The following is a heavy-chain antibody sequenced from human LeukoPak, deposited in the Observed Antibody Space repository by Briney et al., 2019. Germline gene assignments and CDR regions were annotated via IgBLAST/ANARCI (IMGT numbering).Heavy chain of an antibody. CDR2: IYHSGST. CDR1: GGSISSGGYY. V-gene: IGHV4-30-2*01. CDR3: ARDVAVTSNYFDY. D-gene: IGHD2-21*01. J-gene: IGHJ4*02. Sequence: SETLSLTCTVSGGSISSGGYYRSWIRQPPGKGLEWIGYIYHSGSTYYNPSLKSRVTISVDRSKNQFSLKLSSVTAADTAVYYCARDVAVTSNYFDYWGQGTLVTVSS.